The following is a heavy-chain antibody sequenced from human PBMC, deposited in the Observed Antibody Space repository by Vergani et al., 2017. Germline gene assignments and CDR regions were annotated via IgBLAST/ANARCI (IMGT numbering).Heavy chain of an antibody. Sequence: EVQLLESGGGLVQPGGSLRLSCAASGFTFSSYAMSWVRQAPGKGLEWVSAISGSGGSTYYADSVKGRFTISRDNAKNSLYLQMNSLRAEDTAVYYCAKDQYQLLGTLNYYYYGMDVWGQGTTVTVSS. J-gene: IGHJ6*02. D-gene: IGHD2-2*01. CDR1: GFTFSSYA. V-gene: IGHV3-23*01. CDR3: AKDQYQLLGTLNYYYYGMDV. CDR2: ISGSGGST.